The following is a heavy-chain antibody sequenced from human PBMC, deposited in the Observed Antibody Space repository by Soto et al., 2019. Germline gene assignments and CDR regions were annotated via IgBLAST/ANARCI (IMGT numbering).Heavy chain of an antibody. CDR2: ISYSGDT. CDR1: GVSINSCY. Sequence: PSETLSLTCTVSGVSINSCYWSWIRQPPGKKLEWIGYISYSGDTNYNPSLKSRVTISTDTSRNQFSLKLNSVTAADTAVYYCARQLPPNYSFDYWGQGTLVTVSS. J-gene: IGHJ4*02. V-gene: IGHV4-59*08. CDR3: ARQLPPNYSFDY. D-gene: IGHD1-26*01.